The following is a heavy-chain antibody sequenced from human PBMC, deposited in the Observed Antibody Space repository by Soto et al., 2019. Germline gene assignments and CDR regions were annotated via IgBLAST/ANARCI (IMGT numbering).Heavy chain of an antibody. V-gene: IGHV4-59*08. CDR3: SRGRWEREGYVRAV. CDR1: GGSISSYD. Sequence: WGTLSLACTVSGGSISSYDCSWTRQTPGKGLQYIGYIYYSGSANYNPSLKSRVTISDDTSTNQIFLTLTSVTAADTAVYYGSRGRWEREGYVRAVWGQGTTVTV. CDR2: IYYSGSA. D-gene: IGHD1-26*01. J-gene: IGHJ6*02.